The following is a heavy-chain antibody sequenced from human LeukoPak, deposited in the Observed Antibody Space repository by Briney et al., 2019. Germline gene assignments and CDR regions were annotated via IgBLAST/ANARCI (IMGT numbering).Heavy chain of an antibody. CDR2: FSGSGGGT. CDR1: GITHSNYG. D-gene: IGHD3-22*01. J-gene: IGHJ4*02. Sequence: GGSLRLSCAVSGITHSNYGMSWVRQAPGKGLEWVAGFSGSGGGTTYADSVKGRFTISRDNAKNTLYLQMNSLRAEDTAVYFCAKRGVVIRVILVGFHKEAYYFDSWGQGALVTVSS. V-gene: IGHV3-23*01. CDR3: AKRGVVIRVILVGFHKEAYYFDS.